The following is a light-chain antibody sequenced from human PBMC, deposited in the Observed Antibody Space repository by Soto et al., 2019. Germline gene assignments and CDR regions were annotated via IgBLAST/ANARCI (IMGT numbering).Light chain of an antibody. V-gene: IGKV3-20*01. CDR3: QPYGTSSWT. CDR1: QSVSNNY. CDR2: AAS. J-gene: IGKJ1*01. Sequence: EIVLTQSPGTLSLSPGERATLSCRASQSVSNNYLAWYQHKPGQAPRLLIYAASSRATGIPDRFSGSGSGTDFTLTISRLEPEDFAVYYCQPYGTSSWTFGQGTKVDIK.